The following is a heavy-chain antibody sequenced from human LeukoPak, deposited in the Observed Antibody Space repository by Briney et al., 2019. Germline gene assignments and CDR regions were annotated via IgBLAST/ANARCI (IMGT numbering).Heavy chain of an antibody. CDR1: GGTFSSYA. D-gene: IGHD6-13*01. CDR2: IIPIFGTA. V-gene: IGHV1-69*06. J-gene: IGHJ5*02. Sequence: GASVKVSCKASGGTFSSYAISWVRQAPGQGLEWMGGIIPIFGTANYAQKFQGRVTITADKSTSTAYMELSSLRSEDTAVYYCARAGMAAAVYWDRWFDPWGQGTLVTVSS. CDR3: ARAGMAAAVYWDRWFDP.